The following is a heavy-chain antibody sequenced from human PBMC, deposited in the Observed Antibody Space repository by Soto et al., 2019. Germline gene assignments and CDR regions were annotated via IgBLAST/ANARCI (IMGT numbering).Heavy chain of an antibody. CDR3: AREYYDSSGADAFDI. Sequence: PSETLSLTCTVSGGSISSGDYYWSWIRQPPGKGLEWIGYIYHSGSTYYNPSLKSRVTISVDTSKNQFSLKLSSVTAADTAVYYCAREYYDSSGADAFDIWGQGTMVTVSS. D-gene: IGHD3-22*01. CDR1: GGSISSGDYY. CDR2: IYHSGST. V-gene: IGHV4-30-4*01. J-gene: IGHJ3*02.